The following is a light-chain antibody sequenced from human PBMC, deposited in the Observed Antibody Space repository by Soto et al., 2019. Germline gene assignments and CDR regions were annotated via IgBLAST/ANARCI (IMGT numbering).Light chain of an antibody. CDR3: AAWDDSLNGVV. CDR2: SNN. CDR1: NSNIGSNT. V-gene: IGLV1-44*01. Sequence: QPVLTQPPSASGTPGQRVTISCSGSNSNIGSNTVNWYKQLPGTAPKLLIYSNNQRPSGVPDRFSGSKSGTSASLAITGLQSEDEADYSCAAWDDSLNGVVFGGGTKVTVL. J-gene: IGLJ3*02.